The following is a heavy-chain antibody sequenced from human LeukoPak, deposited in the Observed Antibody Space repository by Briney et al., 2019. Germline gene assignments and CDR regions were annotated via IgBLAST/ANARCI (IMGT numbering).Heavy chain of an antibody. CDR3: ARGQSYSEAFDI. D-gene: IGHD1-26*01. CDR1: GFTVSSDY. CDR2: IYSGGST. V-gene: IGHV3-53*03. Sequence: GGSLRLSCAASGFTVSSDYMSWVRQPPGQGLEWVSVIYSGGSTNYADSVKGRFTISRDNSKNTLHLQMNSLRVEDTAVYYCARGQSYSEAFDIWGQGTMVTVSS. J-gene: IGHJ3*02.